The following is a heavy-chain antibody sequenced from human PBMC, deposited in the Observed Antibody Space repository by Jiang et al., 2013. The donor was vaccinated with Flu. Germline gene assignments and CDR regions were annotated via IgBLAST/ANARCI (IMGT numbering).Heavy chain of an antibody. J-gene: IGHJ4*02. D-gene: IGHD3-10*01. CDR3: ARSVWFGELLDY. CDR2: ISPDGSNN. Sequence: AASRFTFSSYALHWVRQAPGKGLEWVAVISPDGSNNDQADSVKGRFTISRDNSKNTLYLQMNSLRAEDTAVYYCARSVWFGELLDYWGQGTLVTVSS. V-gene: IGHV3-30-3*01. CDR1: RFTFSSYA.